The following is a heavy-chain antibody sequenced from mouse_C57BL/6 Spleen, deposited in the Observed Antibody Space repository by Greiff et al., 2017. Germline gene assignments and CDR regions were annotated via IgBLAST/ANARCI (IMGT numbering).Heavy chain of an antibody. CDR1: GYTFTSYW. CDR3: AKSSMITAQAVDC. CDR2: IDPNSGGT. D-gene: IGHD2-4*01. Sequence: QVQLQQPGAELVKPGASVKLSCKASGYTFTSYWMHWVKQRPGRGLEWIGRIDPNSGGTKYNEKFKCKATLTVDKPSSTAYLQLSSLTSEDSAVYCCAKSSMITAQAVDCWGEGTAATVSS. J-gene: IGHJ4*01. V-gene: IGHV1-72*01.